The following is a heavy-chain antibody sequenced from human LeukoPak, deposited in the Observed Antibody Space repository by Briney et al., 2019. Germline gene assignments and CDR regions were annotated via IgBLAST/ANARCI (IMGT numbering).Heavy chain of an antibody. CDR3: ARDLSSSAAGDY. D-gene: IGHD6-13*01. CDR1: GFTFSSYG. CDR2: IWYDGSNK. V-gene: IGHV3-33*01. J-gene: IGHJ4*02. Sequence: PGRSLRLSCAASGFTFSSYGMHWVRQAPGKGLEWVAVIWYDGSNKYYADSAKGRFTISRDNSKNTLYLQMNSLRAEDTAVYYCARDLSSSAAGDYWGQGTLVTVSS.